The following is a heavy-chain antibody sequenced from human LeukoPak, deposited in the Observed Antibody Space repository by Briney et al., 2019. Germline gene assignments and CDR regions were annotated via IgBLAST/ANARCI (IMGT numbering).Heavy chain of an antibody. J-gene: IGHJ4*02. Sequence: ASVKVSCKSSGGTFSKYSINWVRQAPGQGLEWMGGIIPIFGTANYVQKFQGRVTITADEYTRTAYMELSRLRSEDTAVYYCARASSDDTAMATPFAYWGQGTLVTVSS. V-gene: IGHV1-69*13. D-gene: IGHD5-18*01. CDR1: GGTFSKYS. CDR2: IIPIFGTA. CDR3: ARASSDDTAMATPFAY.